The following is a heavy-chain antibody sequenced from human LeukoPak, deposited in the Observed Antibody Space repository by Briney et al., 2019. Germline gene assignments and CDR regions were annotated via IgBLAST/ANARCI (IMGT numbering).Heavy chain of an antibody. CDR3: AKSKTVTTEFDH. J-gene: IGHJ4*02. CDR2: IPYDGSNE. D-gene: IGHD4-17*01. V-gene: IGHV3-30*04. CDR1: GFIFSRSV. Sequence: GGSLRLSCAASGFIFSRSVMHWVRQAPGKGLEWVALIPYDGSNEYYADSVKGRFTISRDNSKSTLYLQMNSLRAEDMALYYCAKSKTVTTEFDHWGQGTLVTVSS.